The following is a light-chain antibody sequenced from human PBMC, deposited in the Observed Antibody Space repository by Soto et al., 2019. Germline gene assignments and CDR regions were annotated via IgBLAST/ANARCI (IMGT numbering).Light chain of an antibody. CDR2: WAS. V-gene: IGKV4-1*01. Sequence: DIVMTQSPDSLAVSLGERATINCKSSQSVLYSSNNKNYLAWYQQKPGQPPKLLINWASTRESGVPDRFSGSGSETDFTLTISSLQAEDVAVYYCQQYYITPVTFGPGTKVDIK. J-gene: IGKJ3*01. CDR3: QQYYITPVT. CDR1: QSVLYSSNNKNY.